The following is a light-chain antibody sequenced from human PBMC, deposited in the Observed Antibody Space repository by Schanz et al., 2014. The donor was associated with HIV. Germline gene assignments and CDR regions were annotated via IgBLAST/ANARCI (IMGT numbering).Light chain of an antibody. J-gene: IGLJ3*02. Sequence: QSALTQPPSASGSPGHSVTISCTGTTSDIGTYNYVSWYQLHPGRAPKLMIYEVSERPSGVPDRFSGSKSGNTASLTVSGLQADDEADYYCSSYAATSNVLFGGGTKLTVL. CDR1: TSDIGTYNY. CDR3: SSYAATSNVL. CDR2: EVS. V-gene: IGLV2-8*01.